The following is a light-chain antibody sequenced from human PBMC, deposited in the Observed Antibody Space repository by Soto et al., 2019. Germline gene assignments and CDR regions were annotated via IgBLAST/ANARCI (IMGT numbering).Light chain of an antibody. J-gene: IGKJ3*01. CDR3: MQALQTPVT. V-gene: IGKV2-28*01. Sequence: DIVMTQSPLSLPVTPGEPASVSCRSNQSLLHSNGKNYLDWYLQKPGQSPQLLIYLGSNRASGVPDRFSGSGSGTDFTLKIRRVEAEDVGVYYCMQALQTPVTFGPGTKVDIK. CDR1: QSLLHSNGKNY. CDR2: LGS.